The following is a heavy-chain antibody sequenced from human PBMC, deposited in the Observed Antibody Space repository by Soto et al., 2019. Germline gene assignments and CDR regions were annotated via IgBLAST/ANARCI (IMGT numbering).Heavy chain of an antibody. CDR3: VRAQMKVTSVVVLETWFGP. J-gene: IGHJ5*02. Sequence: DVQLLESGGGVVQPGGSLRLSCVTSGFTFGDFTMGWVRQAPAKGLEWVSAVSGSGDDTYYAESVKGRFTVSRDNSNNTVVLQMSGLRAEDTALYFCVRAQMKVTSVVVLETWFGPWCHGTLVSVSS. D-gene: IGHD2-15*01. V-gene: IGHV3-23*01. CDR2: VSGSGDDT. CDR1: GFTFGDFT.